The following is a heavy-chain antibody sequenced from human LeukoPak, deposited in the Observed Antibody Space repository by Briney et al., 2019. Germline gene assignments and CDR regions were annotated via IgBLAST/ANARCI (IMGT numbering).Heavy chain of an antibody. J-gene: IGHJ4*02. V-gene: IGHV3-30*04. CDR1: GFTFSNYA. D-gene: IGHD5-12*01. CDR3: ATDSGYDHHGLFDY. Sequence: GGSLRLSCAASGFTFSNYAMHWVRQAPGEGLEWVAVISYDGSNKNYADSVKGRFTISRDNSKNTLYLQMNSLRAEDTAVYYCATDSGYDHHGLFDYWGQGTLVSVSS. CDR2: ISYDGSNK.